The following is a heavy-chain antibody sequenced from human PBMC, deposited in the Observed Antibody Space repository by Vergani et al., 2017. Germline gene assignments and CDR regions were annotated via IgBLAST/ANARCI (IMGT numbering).Heavy chain of an antibody. CDR3: APDVRAGEPYSSPY. D-gene: IGHD6-13*01. CDR1: GGTFSSYA. J-gene: IGHJ4*02. V-gene: IGHV1-69*04. CDR2: IIPILGIA. Sequence: QVQLVQSGAEVKKPGSSVKVSCKASGGTFSSYAISWVRQAPGQGLEWMGRIIPILGIANYAQKFQGRVTITADKSTSTADMELSSLQSEDTAVYSFAPDVRAGEPYSSPYGGQGTLVTVSS.